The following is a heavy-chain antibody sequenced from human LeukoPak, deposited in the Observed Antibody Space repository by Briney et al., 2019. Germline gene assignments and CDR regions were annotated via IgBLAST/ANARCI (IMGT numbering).Heavy chain of an antibody. CDR2: ISAYNGNT. V-gene: IGHV1-18*01. Sequence: ASVKVSCRASGYTFTSYGISWMRQAPGQGLEWMGWISAYNGNTNYAQKLQGRVTMTTDTSTSTAYMELSSLRSEDTAVYYCARDALMGGEPGDYFDYWGQGTLVTVSS. J-gene: IGHJ4*02. CDR3: ARDALMGGEPGDYFDY. D-gene: IGHD1-26*01. CDR1: GYTFTSYG.